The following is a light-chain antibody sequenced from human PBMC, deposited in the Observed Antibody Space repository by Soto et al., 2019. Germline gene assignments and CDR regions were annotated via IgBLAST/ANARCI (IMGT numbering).Light chain of an antibody. V-gene: IGLV6-57*01. Sequence: NFMLTQPHSVSESPGKTVTISCTRSSGSFASNSVQWYQQRPGSSPTTVIYEDNQRPSGVPDRFSGSIDSSSKSASLSISGLKTEDEADYYCQSYDSNNWVFGGGTKLTVL. CDR1: SGSFASNS. J-gene: IGLJ3*02. CDR2: EDN. CDR3: QSYDSNNWV.